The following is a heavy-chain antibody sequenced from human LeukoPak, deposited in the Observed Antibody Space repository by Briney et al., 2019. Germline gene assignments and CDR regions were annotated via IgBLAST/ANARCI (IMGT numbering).Heavy chain of an antibody. V-gene: IGHV3-7*01. J-gene: IGHJ6*03. Sequence: GVSLRLSCAASGFTFSSYWMSWVRQAPGKGLEWVANIKQDGSEKYYVDSVKGRFTISRDNAKNSLYLQMNSLRAEDTAVYYCAREGSGSYLYYYYMDVWGKGTTVTVSS. D-gene: IGHD1-26*01. CDR2: IKQDGSEK. CDR3: AREGSGSYLYYYYMDV. CDR1: GFTFSSYW.